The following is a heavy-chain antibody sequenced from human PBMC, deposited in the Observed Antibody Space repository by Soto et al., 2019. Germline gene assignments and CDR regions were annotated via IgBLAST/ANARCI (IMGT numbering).Heavy chain of an antibody. CDR1: GFSFASFA. J-gene: IGHJ4*02. V-gene: IGHV3-23*01. CDR3: AKWSYLDY. CDR2: ISGSDGKT. D-gene: IGHD3-3*01. Sequence: GDSLRLSCTTSGFSFASFAMTWVRQAPGKGLEWVATISGSDGKTYYADSVKGRFSISRDTSRNTLYLQMNSLRADDTAIYYCAKWSYLDYWGQGTRVTVSS.